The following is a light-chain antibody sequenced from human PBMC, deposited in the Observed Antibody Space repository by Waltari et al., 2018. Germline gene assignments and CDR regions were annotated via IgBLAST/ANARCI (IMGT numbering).Light chain of an antibody. V-gene: IGLV1-44*01. CDR1: SPNVGSNV. Sequence: QSVLTQPPSASGTPGQRVILSCSGCSPNVGSNVVNWYHQLPGTAPKLLIFNDVDRPSGVPDRFSGSRSATSASLAISGLQSDDESTYYCASWDDRLDAYVFGTGTRVTVL. J-gene: IGLJ1*01. CDR2: NDV. CDR3: ASWDDRLDAYV.